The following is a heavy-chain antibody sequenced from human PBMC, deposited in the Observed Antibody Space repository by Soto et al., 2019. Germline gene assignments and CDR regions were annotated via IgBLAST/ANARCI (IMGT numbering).Heavy chain of an antibody. CDR1: GFTFNNYG. J-gene: IGHJ6*02. CDR2: ISYDGSNK. D-gene: IGHD2-21*01. Sequence: GGSLRLSCAASGFTFNNYGMHWVRQAPGKGLEWVVVISYDGSNKYYADSVKGRFTISRDNSKNTLYLQMNSLSAEDTAVYYCARRDQIAYYYGMDVWGQGTTVTVSS. CDR3: ARRDQIAYYYGMDV. V-gene: IGHV3-30*03.